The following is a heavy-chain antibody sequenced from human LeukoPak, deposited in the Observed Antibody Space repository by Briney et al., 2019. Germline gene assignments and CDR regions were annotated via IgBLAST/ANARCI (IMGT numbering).Heavy chain of an antibody. Sequence: GGSLRLSCAASGFTFSSYAMSWVRQAPGKGLEWVSAISGSGGSTYYADSVKGRFTISRDNSKNTLYLQMNSLRAEDTAVYYCARGPGGSGWNFDYWGQGTLVTVSS. CDR2: ISGSGGST. J-gene: IGHJ4*02. V-gene: IGHV3-23*01. CDR1: GFTFSSYA. D-gene: IGHD6-19*01. CDR3: ARGPGGSGWNFDY.